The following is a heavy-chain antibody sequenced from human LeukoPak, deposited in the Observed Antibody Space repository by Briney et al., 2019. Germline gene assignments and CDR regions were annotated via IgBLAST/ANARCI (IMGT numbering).Heavy chain of an antibody. CDR1: GFTFSSYA. V-gene: IGHV3-30-3*01. Sequence: GGSLRLSCAASGFTFSSYAMHWVRQAPGKGLEWVAVISYDGSNKYYADSVKGRFTISRDNSKNTLYLQMNSLRAEDTAVYYCARDDYGDYARDWGQGTLVTVSS. J-gene: IGHJ4*02. CDR2: ISYDGSNK. D-gene: IGHD4-17*01. CDR3: ARDDYGDYARD.